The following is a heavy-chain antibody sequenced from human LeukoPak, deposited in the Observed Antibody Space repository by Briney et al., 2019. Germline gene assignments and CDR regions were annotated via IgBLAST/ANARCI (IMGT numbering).Heavy chain of an antibody. J-gene: IGHJ4*02. CDR1: GYTFTSYY. CDR2: INPSGGST. D-gene: IGHD2-15*01. CDR3: ARDRVDCSGGSCYSLGY. Sequence: ASVKVSCKASGYTFTSYYMHWVRQAPGQGLEWMGIINPSGGSTSYAQKFQGRVTMTRDTSTSTVYMELSSLRSEDTAVYYCARDRVDCSGGSCYSLGYWGQGTLVTVSS. V-gene: IGHV1-46*01.